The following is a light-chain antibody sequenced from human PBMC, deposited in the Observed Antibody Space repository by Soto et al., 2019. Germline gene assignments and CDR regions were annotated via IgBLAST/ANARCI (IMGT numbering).Light chain of an antibody. Sequence: DIQMTQSPSSLSASVGDRVTITCQASQDISNYLNWYQQKPGKAPKLLIYDASNFETGVPSRFSGSGSGTHFTFTISSLQPEDIATYYCQQYDNLPYTFGQGTKLEIK. J-gene: IGKJ2*01. CDR2: DAS. CDR1: QDISNY. V-gene: IGKV1-33*01. CDR3: QQYDNLPYT.